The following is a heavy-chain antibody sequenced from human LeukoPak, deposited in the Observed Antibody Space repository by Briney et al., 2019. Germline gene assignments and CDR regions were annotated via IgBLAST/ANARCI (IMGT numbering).Heavy chain of an antibody. J-gene: IGHJ4*02. CDR3: ARDSGGYNSDVDY. V-gene: IGHV3-30-3*01. CDR2: ISYDGSNK. Sequence: PGGSLRPSCAASGFTFSSYAMHWVRQAPGKGLEWVAVISYDGSNKYYADSVKGRFTISRDNSKNTLYLQMNSLRAEDTAVYYCARDSGGYNSDVDYWGQGTLVTVSS. D-gene: IGHD5-24*01. CDR1: GFTFSSYA.